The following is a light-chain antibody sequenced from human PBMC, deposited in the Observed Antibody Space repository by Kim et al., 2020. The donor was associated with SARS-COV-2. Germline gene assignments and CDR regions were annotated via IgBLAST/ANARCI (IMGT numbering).Light chain of an antibody. CDR3: SSYAGSNNYV. CDR1: SSAVGNYNS. J-gene: IGLJ1*01. Sequence: GQSATISRTGTSSAVGNYNSASWYQQNPGKAPNLMIYEVTKRPSGVPDRFSGSKSGNTASLTVSGLQAEDEAEYYCSSYAGSNNYVSGTGTKVTVL. CDR2: EVT. V-gene: IGLV2-8*01.